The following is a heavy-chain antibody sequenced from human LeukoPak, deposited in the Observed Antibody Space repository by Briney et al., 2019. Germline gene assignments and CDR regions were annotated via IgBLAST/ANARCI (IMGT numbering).Heavy chain of an antibody. D-gene: IGHD2-15*01. J-gene: IGHJ6*03. CDR3: AREGALRYCSGGSCHYYYYMDV. CDR1: GYTFTSYG. Sequence: ASVKVSCKASGYTFTSYGISWVRQAPGQGLEWMGWISAYNGNTNYAQKLQGRVTMTTDTSTSTAYKELRSLRSDDTAVYYCAREGALRYCSGGSCHYYYYMDVWGKGTTVTISS. CDR2: ISAYNGNT. V-gene: IGHV1-18*01.